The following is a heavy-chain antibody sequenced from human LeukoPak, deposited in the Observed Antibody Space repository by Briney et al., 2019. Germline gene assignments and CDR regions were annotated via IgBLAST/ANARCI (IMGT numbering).Heavy chain of an antibody. Sequence: PSETLSLTCAVYGVSFSGYYWSWIRQPPGKGLEWIGEINHSGSTNYNPSLKSRVTISVDTSKNQFSLKLSSVTAADTAVYYCASRWSGYYPFDYWGQGTLVTVSS. V-gene: IGHV4-34*01. CDR3: ASRWSGYYPFDY. CDR2: INHSGST. D-gene: IGHD3-3*01. CDR1: GVSFSGYY. J-gene: IGHJ4*02.